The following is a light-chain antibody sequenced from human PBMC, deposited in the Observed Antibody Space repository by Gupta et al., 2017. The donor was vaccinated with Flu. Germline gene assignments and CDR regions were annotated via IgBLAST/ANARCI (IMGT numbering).Light chain of an antibody. Sequence: EIVLTQSPATLSLSPGERATLSCRASQSVSSYLAWYQQKPGQAPRLLIYDASNRATGIPARFSGSGSGTDFTLTISSLDPEDFAVYDCQQRSNWPPTFGGGTKVEIK. CDR1: QSVSSY. CDR2: DAS. V-gene: IGKV3-11*01. CDR3: QQRSNWPPT. J-gene: IGKJ4*01.